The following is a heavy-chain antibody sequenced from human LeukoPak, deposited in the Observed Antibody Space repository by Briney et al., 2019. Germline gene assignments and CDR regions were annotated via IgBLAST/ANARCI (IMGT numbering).Heavy chain of an antibody. CDR2: ISSSGSTI. Sequence: GGSLRLSYAASGFTFSSYEMKWVRQAPGKGLEWVSYISSSGSTIYYADSVKGRFTISRDNAKNSLYLQMNSLRAEDTAVYYCAELGITMIGGVWGKGTTVTISS. CDR1: GFTFSSYE. CDR3: AELGITMIGGV. D-gene: IGHD3-10*02. V-gene: IGHV3-48*03. J-gene: IGHJ6*04.